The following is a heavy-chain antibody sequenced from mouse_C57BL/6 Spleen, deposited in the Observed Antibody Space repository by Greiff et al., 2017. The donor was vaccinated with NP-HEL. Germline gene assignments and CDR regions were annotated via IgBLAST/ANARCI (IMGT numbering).Heavy chain of an antibody. Sequence: VQVVESGAELVRPGASVTLSCKASGYTFTDYEMHWVKQTPVHGLEWIGAIDPETGGTAYNQKFKGKAILTADKSSSTAYMELRSLTSEDSAVYYCTELGRFAYWGQGTLVTVSA. D-gene: IGHD4-1*01. V-gene: IGHV1-15*01. J-gene: IGHJ3*01. CDR2: IDPETGGT. CDR1: GYTFTDYE. CDR3: TELGRFAY.